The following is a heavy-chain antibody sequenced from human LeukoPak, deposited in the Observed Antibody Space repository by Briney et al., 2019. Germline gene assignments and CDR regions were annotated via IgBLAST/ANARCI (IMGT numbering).Heavy chain of an antibody. Sequence: GGSLRLSCAASGFTFSSYSMNWVRQAPGKGLEWVSSISSSSSYIYYADSVKGRFTISRDNAKNSLYLQMNSLRAEDTAVYYCARHVSYYDFWSAPLGFDAFDIWGQGTMVTVSS. J-gene: IGHJ3*02. CDR3: ARHVSYYDFWSAPLGFDAFDI. V-gene: IGHV3-21*01. CDR2: ISSSSSYI. CDR1: GFTFSSYS. D-gene: IGHD3-3*01.